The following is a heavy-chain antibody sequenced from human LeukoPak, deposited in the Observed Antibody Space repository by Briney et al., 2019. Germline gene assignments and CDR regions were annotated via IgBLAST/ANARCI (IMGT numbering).Heavy chain of an antibody. D-gene: IGHD3-22*01. CDR2: ISYDGGNK. CDR3: ARALVRRDYYDTAFDY. CDR1: GFTFSSYS. Sequence: GSLRLSCAASGFTFSSYSMHWVRQAPGKGLEWVAVISYDGGNKYYADSVRGRFTISRDNSKNTLYLQMNSLRAEDTAVFYCARALVRRDYYDTAFDYWGQGTLVTVSS. J-gene: IGHJ4*02. V-gene: IGHV3-30-3*01.